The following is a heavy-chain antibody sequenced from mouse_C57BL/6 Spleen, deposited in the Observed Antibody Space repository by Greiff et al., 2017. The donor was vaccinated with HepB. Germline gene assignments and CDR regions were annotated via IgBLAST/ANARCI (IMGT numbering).Heavy chain of an antibody. Sequence: VQLQQPGAELVKPGASVKLSCKASGYTFTSYWMHWVKQRPGQGLEWIGLIHPNSGSTNYNEKFKSKATLTVDKSSSTAYMQLSSLTSEDSAVDDCARGDYYCSSYYAMDYWGQGTSVTVSS. CDR2: IHPNSGST. V-gene: IGHV1-64*01. CDR3: ARGDYYCSSYYAMDY. D-gene: IGHD1-1*01. CDR1: GYTFTSYW. J-gene: IGHJ4*01.